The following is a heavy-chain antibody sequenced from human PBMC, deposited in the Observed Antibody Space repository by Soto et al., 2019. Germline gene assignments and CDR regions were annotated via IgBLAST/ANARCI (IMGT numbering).Heavy chain of an antibody. CDR2: ISGSGGST. J-gene: IGHJ4*02. D-gene: IGHD6-19*01. Sequence: EVQLLESGGGLVQPGGSLRLSCAASGFTFSSYAMSWVRQAPGKGLEWVSAISGSGGSTYYADSVKGRLTMASDNTKNTMYLQMNSLRAEDTAVYYCAKDRGWELYYFDYWGQGTLVTVSS. V-gene: IGHV3-23*01. CDR1: GFTFSSYA. CDR3: AKDRGWELYYFDY.